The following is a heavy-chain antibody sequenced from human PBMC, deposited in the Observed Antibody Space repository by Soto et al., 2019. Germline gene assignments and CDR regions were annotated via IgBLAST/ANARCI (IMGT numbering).Heavy chain of an antibody. D-gene: IGHD3-22*01. CDR2: INHSGST. CDR3: ARATGGIVVVTH. Sequence: QVQLQQWGAGLLKPSETLSLTCAVYGGSFSGYYWSWIRQPPGKGLEWIGEINHSGSTNYNPSLKSRVTISVDTSKNQFSRKLSSVTAADTAVYYCARATGGIVVVTHWGQGTLVTVSS. V-gene: IGHV4-34*01. CDR1: GGSFSGYY. J-gene: IGHJ1*01.